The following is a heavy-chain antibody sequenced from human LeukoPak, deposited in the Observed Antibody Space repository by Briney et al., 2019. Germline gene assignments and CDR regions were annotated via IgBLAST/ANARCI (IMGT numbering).Heavy chain of an antibody. D-gene: IGHD3-9*01. CDR1: GGSISRYY. CDR3: ARGLTNYDILTGYYPNYYYGMDV. CDR2: IYYSGST. J-gene: IGHJ6*04. Sequence: KPSETLSLTCTVSGGSISRYYWSWIRQPPGKGLEWVGYIYYSGSTNYNPSLKSRVTISVDTSKNQFSLKLSSVTAADTAVYYCARGLTNYDILTGYYPNYYYGMDVWGKGTTVTVSS. V-gene: IGHV4-59*01.